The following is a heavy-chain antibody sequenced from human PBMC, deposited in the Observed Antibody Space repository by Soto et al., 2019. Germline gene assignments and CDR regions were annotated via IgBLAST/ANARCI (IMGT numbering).Heavy chain of an antibody. D-gene: IGHD3-3*01. Sequence: QVQLQESGPGLVKPSGTLSLTCAVSGGSISSSNWWSWVRQPQGKGLEWIGEIYHSGSTNYNPSLKSRVTISVDKSKNQFSLKLSSVTAADTAVYYCARSYDFWSGYCSLGYWGQGTLVTVSS. V-gene: IGHV4-4*02. CDR3: ARSYDFWSGYCSLGY. CDR2: IYHSGST. CDR1: GGSISSSNW. J-gene: IGHJ4*02.